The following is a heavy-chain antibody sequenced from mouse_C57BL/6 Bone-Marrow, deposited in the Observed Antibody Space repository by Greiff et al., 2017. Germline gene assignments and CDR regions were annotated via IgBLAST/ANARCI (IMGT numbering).Heavy chain of an antibody. J-gene: IGHJ1*03. V-gene: IGHV5-2*01. CDR3: ARQGGLRPYWYFGV. CDR1: EYEFPSHD. Sequence: DVMLVESGGGLVQPGESLKLSCESNEYEFPSHDMSWVRKTPEKRLELVAAINSDGGSTYYPDTMERRFIISRDNTKKTLYLQMSSLRSEDTALYYCARQGGLRPYWYFGVWGTGTTVTVSS. CDR2: INSDGGST. D-gene: IGHD2-4*01.